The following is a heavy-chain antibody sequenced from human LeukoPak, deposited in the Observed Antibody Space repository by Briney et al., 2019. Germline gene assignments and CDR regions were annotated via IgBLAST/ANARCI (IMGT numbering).Heavy chain of an antibody. CDR1: GGTFSSYA. J-gene: IGHJ6*03. CDR2: IIPIFGTA. CDR3: ARRGDCSSTSCFPAYYYYYYMDV. V-gene: IGHV1-69*13. Sequence: SVKVSCKASGGTFSSYAISWVRQAPGQGLEWMGGIIPIFGTANYAQKFQGRVTITADESTSTAYMELSSLRSEDTAVYYCARRGDCSSTSCFPAYYYYYYMDVWGKGTTVTVSS. D-gene: IGHD2-2*01.